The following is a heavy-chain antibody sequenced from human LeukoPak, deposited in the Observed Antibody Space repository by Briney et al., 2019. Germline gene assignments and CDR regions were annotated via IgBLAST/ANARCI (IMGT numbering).Heavy chain of an antibody. CDR3: ASRGLEWLSFDY. CDR1: GGTFSSYA. J-gene: IGHJ4*02. CDR2: IIPIFGTA. V-gene: IGHV1-69*13. D-gene: IGHD3-3*01. Sequence: SVKVSCKASGGTFSSYAISWVRQAPGQGLEWMGGIIPIFGTANYAQKFQGRVTITADESTSTAYMELSSLRSEDTAVYYCASRGLEWLSFDYWGQGTLVTVSS.